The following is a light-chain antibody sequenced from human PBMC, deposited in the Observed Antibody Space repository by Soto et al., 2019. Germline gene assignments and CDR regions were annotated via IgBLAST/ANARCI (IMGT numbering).Light chain of an antibody. CDR3: GTWDNNLSIGV. CDR2: DNN. CDR1: SSNIGNNY. Sequence: HSVLTQPPSVSAAPGQKVTISCSGSSSNIGNNYVSWYQQLPGTAPKLLIYDNNKRPSGIPDRFSGSKSGTSATLGITGLQTGDEADYYCGTWDNNLSIGVFGGGTKLTVL. V-gene: IGLV1-51*01. J-gene: IGLJ3*02.